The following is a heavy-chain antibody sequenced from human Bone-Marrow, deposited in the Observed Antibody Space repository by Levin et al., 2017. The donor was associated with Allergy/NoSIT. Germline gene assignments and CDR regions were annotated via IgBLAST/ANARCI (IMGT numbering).Heavy chain of an antibody. Sequence: LGESLKISCAASGFTFSSYAMHWVRQAPGKGLEWVAVISYDGSNKYYADSVKGRFTISRDNSKNTLYLQMNSLRAEDTAAYYCARESESITIFGVAYYYYYGMDVWGQGTTVTVSS. V-gene: IGHV3-30*04. CDR3: ARESESITIFGVAYYYYYGMDV. CDR1: GFTFSSYA. CDR2: ISYDGSNK. D-gene: IGHD3-3*01. J-gene: IGHJ6*02.